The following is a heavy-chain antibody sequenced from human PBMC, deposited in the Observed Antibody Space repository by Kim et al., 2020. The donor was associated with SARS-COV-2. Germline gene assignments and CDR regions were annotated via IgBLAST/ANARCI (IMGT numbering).Heavy chain of an antibody. CDR2: IIPIFGTA. V-gene: IGHV1-69*13. CDR1: GGTFSSYA. Sequence: SVKVSCKASGGTFSSYAISWVRQAPGQGLEWMGGIIPIFGTANYAQKFQGRVTITADESTSTAYMELSSLRSEDTAVYYCARDMDCSSTSCYLFNSYYYYGMDVWGQGTTVTVSS. CDR3: ARDMDCSSTSCYLFNSYYYYGMDV. D-gene: IGHD2-2*01. J-gene: IGHJ6*02.